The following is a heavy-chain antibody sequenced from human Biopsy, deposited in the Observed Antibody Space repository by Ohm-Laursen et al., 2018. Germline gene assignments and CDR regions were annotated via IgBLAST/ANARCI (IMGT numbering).Heavy chain of an antibody. Sequence: SETLSLTCTVSGGSISNNNYYWGWIRQPPGKGLEWIGSIFYRGSTHYKPSLKSRLNISVDTSKNHFSLKLNSVTAADTAVYYCARDYDTSGYYYVSWGQGTLVTVSS. CDR1: GGSISNNNYY. D-gene: IGHD3-22*01. CDR2: IFYRGST. V-gene: IGHV4-39*02. CDR3: ARDYDTSGYYYVS. J-gene: IGHJ5*02.